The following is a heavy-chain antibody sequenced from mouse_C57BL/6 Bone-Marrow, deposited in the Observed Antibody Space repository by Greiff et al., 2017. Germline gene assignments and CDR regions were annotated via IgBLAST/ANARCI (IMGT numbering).Heavy chain of an antibody. CDR3: AREGYGSSYWYFDV. CDR2: INPYNGGT. Sequence: EVQLQQSGPVLVKPGASVKMSCKASGYTFTDYYMNWVKQSPGKSLEWIGGINPYNGGTSYNQKFKGKATLTVDKSSSTAYMELNSLTSEDSAVYYCAREGYGSSYWYFDVWGTGTTVTVSS. D-gene: IGHD1-1*01. V-gene: IGHV1-19*01. J-gene: IGHJ1*03. CDR1: GYTFTDYY.